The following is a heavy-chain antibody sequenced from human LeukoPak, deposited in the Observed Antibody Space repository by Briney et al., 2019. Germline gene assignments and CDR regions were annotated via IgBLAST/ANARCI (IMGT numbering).Heavy chain of an antibody. CDR1: GGSFRGYY. CDR2: INHRGFT. Sequence: PSETLSLTFAGYGGSFRGYYWSWIRQPPTKGLEWIGEINHRGFTNYNPSLNSRVIISVERSNNQLSLKLSYVTAAETAIYYCAVGCCSGGSCYSDTRDDYWGQGTLVTVSS. V-gene: IGHV4-34*01. CDR3: AVGCCSGGSCYSDTRDDY. J-gene: IGHJ4*02. D-gene: IGHD2-15*01.